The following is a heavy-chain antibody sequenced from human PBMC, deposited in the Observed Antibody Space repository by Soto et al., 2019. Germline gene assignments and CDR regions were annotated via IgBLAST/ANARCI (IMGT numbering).Heavy chain of an antibody. V-gene: IGHV3-23*01. CDR2: ISDSSST. CDR3: AKNKGGNYCTRTSCLYSFDY. D-gene: IGHD2-2*01. Sequence: EVHVLESGGDLVQPGGSLRLSCAASGFTFSTYAMTWVRQAAGKGLEWVSTISDSSSTYYADSVKGRFTISRDNSKNTLYLEITSLRADDTDVYYCAKNKGGNYCTRTSCLYSFDYWGQGTLVTVSS. CDR1: GFTFSTYA. J-gene: IGHJ4*02.